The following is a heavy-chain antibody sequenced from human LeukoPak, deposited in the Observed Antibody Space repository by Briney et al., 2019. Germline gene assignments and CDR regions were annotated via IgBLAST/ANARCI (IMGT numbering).Heavy chain of an antibody. Sequence: SVKVSCKASGFTSITSAMQWVRQARGQRPEWIGWIVLGSGGTNYAQKFQDRVTMTRDTSISTAYMELSRLRSDDTAVYYCAKESSGPRVDAFDIWGQGTMVTVSS. D-gene: IGHD3-22*01. V-gene: IGHV1-58*02. J-gene: IGHJ3*02. CDR3: AKESSGPRVDAFDI. CDR1: GFTSITSA. CDR2: IVLGSGGT.